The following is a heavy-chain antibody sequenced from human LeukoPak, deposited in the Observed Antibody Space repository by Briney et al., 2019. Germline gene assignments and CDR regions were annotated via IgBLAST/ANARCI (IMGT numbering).Heavy chain of an antibody. J-gene: IGHJ4*02. CDR3: ARASALATPPFAY. CDR1: GFTFSSYW. V-gene: IGHV3-74*01. Sequence: PGGSLTLSCAASGFTFSSYWMHWVRQAPGKGLVWVSRINIDGSTSNYEDSVKGRFTISRDNAKNAVYLQMSSLRVEDTAVYYCARASALATPPFAYWGQGTLVTVSS. CDR2: INIDGSTS. D-gene: IGHD5-12*01.